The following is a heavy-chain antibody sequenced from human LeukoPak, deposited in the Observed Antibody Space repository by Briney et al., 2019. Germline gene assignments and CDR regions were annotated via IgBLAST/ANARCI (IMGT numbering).Heavy chain of an antibody. CDR2: IYHSGST. J-gene: IGHJ4*02. Sequence: SSETLSLTCTVSGYSISSGYYWGWIRQPPGKGLEWIGSIYHSGSTYYNPSLKSRVTISVDTSKNQFSLKLSSVTAADTAVYYCASLSALWGWGQGTLVTVSS. V-gene: IGHV4-38-2*02. D-gene: IGHD3-16*01. CDR1: GYSISSGYY. CDR3: ASLSALWG.